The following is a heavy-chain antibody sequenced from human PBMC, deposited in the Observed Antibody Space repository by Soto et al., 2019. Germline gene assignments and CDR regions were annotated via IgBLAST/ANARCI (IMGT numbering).Heavy chain of an antibody. J-gene: IGHJ4*02. CDR1: GFTFSSYA. V-gene: IGHV3-21*01. D-gene: IGHD6-19*01. Sequence: PGGSLRLSCAASGFTFSSYAMYWVRQAPGKGLERVSSISSGSSSIYYADSVKGRFTISRDNAKNSLYLHMYSLRAEDTAVYYCARDPQWPLTYWGQGTLVTVSS. CDR2: ISSGSSSI. CDR3: ARDPQWPLTY.